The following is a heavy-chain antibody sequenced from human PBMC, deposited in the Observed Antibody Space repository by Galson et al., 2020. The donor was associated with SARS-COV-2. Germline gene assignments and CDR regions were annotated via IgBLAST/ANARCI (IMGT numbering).Heavy chain of an antibody. Sequence: ASVKVSCKASGYTFTSFAMHWVRQAPGQRLEWMGWINAGNGNPKYSQKFQGRVTITRDTSASTAYMELSSLRSEDTAVYYCARRVVEAVVFDIWGQGTMVTVSS. J-gene: IGHJ3*02. V-gene: IGHV1-3*01. CDR1: GYTFTSFA. CDR3: ARRVVEAVVFDI. D-gene: IGHD3-22*01. CDR2: INAGNGNP.